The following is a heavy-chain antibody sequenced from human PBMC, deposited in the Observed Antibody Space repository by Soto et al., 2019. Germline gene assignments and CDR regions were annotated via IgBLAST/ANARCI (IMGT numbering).Heavy chain of an antibody. CDR1: GFTFSSYG. D-gene: IGHD4-17*01. J-gene: IGHJ4*02. CDR2: ISGSGGST. V-gene: IGHV3-23*01. CDR3: AKDRVYGNNPAFDY. Sequence: VQLLESGGVLVQPGGSLRLSCAASGFTFSSYGMSWVRQGPGKGLEWVSGISGSGGSTSYADSVKGRFTISRDNSKNTVYLQMNSLRAEDTAVYHCAKDRVYGNNPAFDYWGQGTLVTVSS.